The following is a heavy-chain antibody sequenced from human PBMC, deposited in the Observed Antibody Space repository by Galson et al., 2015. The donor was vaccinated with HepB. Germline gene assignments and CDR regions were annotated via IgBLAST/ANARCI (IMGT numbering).Heavy chain of an antibody. D-gene: IGHD2-15*01. J-gene: IGHJ6*02. V-gene: IGHV3-21*01. CDR1: GFTFSSYS. CDR2: ISSSSSYI. CDR3: ARVVVVAARALYYYYYGMDV. Sequence: SLRLSCAASGFTFSSYSMNWVRQAPGKGLEWVSSISSSSSYIYYADSVKGRFTISRDNAKNSLYLQMNSLRAEDTAVYYCARVVVVAARALYYYYYGMDVWGQGTTVTVSS.